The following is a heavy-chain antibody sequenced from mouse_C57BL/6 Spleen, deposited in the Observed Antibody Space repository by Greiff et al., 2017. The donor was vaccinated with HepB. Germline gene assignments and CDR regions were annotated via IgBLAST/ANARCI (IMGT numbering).Heavy chain of an antibody. V-gene: IGHV1-5*01. Sequence: VQLKESGTVLARPGASVKMSCKTSGYTFTSYWMHWVKQRPGQGLEWIGAIYPGNSDTSYTQKFKGKAKLTAVTSASTAYMKLSSLTNEDTAIYYCTRSDYGKNFDYWGQGTTLTVSS. J-gene: IGHJ2*01. CDR2: IYPGNSDT. CDR1: GYTFTSYW. D-gene: IGHD1-1*01. CDR3: TRSDYGKNFDY.